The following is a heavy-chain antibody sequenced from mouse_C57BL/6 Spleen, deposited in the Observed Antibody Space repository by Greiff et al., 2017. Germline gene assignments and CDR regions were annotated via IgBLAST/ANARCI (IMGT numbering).Heavy chain of an antibody. D-gene: IGHD1-1*01. CDR3: ARTFHYGSSHFDY. CDR2: ISSGSSTI. V-gene: IGHV5-17*01. Sequence: EVKVVESGGGLVKPGGSLKLSCAASGFTFSVYGMHWVRQAPEKGLEWVAYISSGSSTIYYADTVKGRFTISRDNAKNTLFLQMTSLRSEDTAMYYCARTFHYGSSHFDYWGQGTTLTVSS. J-gene: IGHJ2*01. CDR1: GFTFSVYG.